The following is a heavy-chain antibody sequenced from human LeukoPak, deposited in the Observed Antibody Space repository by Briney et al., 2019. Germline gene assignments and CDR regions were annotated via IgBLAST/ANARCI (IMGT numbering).Heavy chain of an antibody. V-gene: IGHV3-48*04. CDR2: ISSSSSTI. Sequence: GGSLRLSCAASGFTFRSYSMNWARQSPGKGLEWISYISSSSSTIFYADSVKGRFTISRDNTKNSLYLQMNSLRAEDTAVYYCASWPVGWYGEDSWGQGTLVTVSS. J-gene: IGHJ4*02. CDR3: ASWPVGWYGEDS. CDR1: GFTFRSYS. D-gene: IGHD6-19*01.